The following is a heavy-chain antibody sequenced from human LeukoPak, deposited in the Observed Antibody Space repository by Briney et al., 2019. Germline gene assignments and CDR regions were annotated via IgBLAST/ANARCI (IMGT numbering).Heavy chain of an antibody. D-gene: IGHD3-10*01. CDR2: ISGSGGST. CDR1: GFTFSSYA. V-gene: IGHV3-23*01. J-gene: IGHJ6*02. CDR3: ARALDYYGSGSPYYYGMDV. Sequence: HPGGSLRLSCAASGFTFSSYAMSWVRQAPGKGLEWVSAISGSGGSTYYADSVKGRFTISRDNSKNTLYLQMNSLRAEDTAVYYCARALDYYGSGSPYYYGMDVWGQGTTVTVSS.